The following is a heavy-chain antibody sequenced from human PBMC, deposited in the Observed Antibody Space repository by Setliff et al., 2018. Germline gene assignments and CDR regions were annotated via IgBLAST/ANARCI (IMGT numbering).Heavy chain of an antibody. Sequence: RLSCAASGFTFSNAWMSWVRQAPGKGLEWVSGINWNGGSTGYADSVKGRFTISRDNSKNTVYLRMNALRAEDTGLYYCARDRGQVTVNNRYGFYYYGMDVWGQGTTVTVSS. CDR3: ARDRGQVTVNNRYGFYYYGMDV. V-gene: IGHV3-20*04. CDR1: GFTFSNAW. D-gene: IGHD3-16*02. J-gene: IGHJ6*02. CDR2: INWNGGST.